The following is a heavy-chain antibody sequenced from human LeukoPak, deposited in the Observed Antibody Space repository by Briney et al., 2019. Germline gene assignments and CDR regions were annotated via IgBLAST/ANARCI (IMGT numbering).Heavy chain of an antibody. Sequence: RPSETLSLTCTVSGDSISSYYWSWIRQPPGKGLEWIGYIYYSGDTNHNPSLKSRVTISVDTSKNQLSLKLSSVTAADTAVYYCARGARNPDYWGQGTLVIVSS. CDR3: ARGARNPDY. V-gene: IGHV4-59*01. CDR1: GDSISSYY. CDR2: IYYSGDT. J-gene: IGHJ4*02.